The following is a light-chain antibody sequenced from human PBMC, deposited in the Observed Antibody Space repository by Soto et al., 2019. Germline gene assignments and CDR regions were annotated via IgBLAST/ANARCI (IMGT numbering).Light chain of an antibody. J-gene: IGKJ1*01. V-gene: IGKV1-39*01. CDR1: QSVDNY. CDR2: VAS. Sequence: DIPMTQSPSSLSAFVGDRLTITCRASQSVDNYLNWYQHKPGNAPKLLISVASTLQTGVQSRFSGSGSGTDFTLTISSLQPEDFATYYCQQTYSIPWTFGQGTKVEI. CDR3: QQTYSIPWT.